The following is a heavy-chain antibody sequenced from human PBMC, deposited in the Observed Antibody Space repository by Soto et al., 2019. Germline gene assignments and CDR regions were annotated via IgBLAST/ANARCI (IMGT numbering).Heavy chain of an antibody. CDR2: LIPIFGTA. Sequence: GASVKVSCKASGGTFSSYAISWVRQAPGQGLEWMGGLIPIFGTANSAQKLQGRVTITADQSTSTAYMELSSLRSEDTAVYYCASSPGELLTNAGSYYFGYWGQGTLVTVSS. V-gene: IGHV1-69*13. CDR3: ASSPGELLTNAGSYYFGY. CDR1: GGTFSSYA. J-gene: IGHJ4*02. D-gene: IGHD1-26*01.